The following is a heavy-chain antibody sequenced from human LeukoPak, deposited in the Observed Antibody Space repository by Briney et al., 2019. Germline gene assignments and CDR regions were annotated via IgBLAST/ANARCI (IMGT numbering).Heavy chain of an antibody. CDR3: ARDKGWLQFDY. CDR1: GGSTSSHY. D-gene: IGHD5-24*01. V-gene: IGHV4-59*11. Sequence: SETLSLTCTVSGGSTSSHYWSWIRQPPGKGLEWIGYIHHSGNTKYNPSLKSRVTISVDTSKNQFSLKLKSVTAADTAVYFCARDKGWLQFDYWGQGTLVTVSS. CDR2: IHHSGNT. J-gene: IGHJ4*02.